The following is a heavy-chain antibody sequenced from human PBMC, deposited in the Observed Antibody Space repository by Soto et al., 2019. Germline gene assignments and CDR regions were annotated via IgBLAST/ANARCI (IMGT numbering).Heavy chain of an antibody. CDR1: RFTFSSFA. CDR3: AKENLGAPYFDS. CDR2: ISGNGGST. Sequence: EVQLLESGGGLVQPGGSLRLSCAASRFTFSSFAMSWVRQAPGKGLEWVSAISGNGGSTYYADSVKGRFTISRDNSKNTLFLQMNSLRAEDTAIYYCAKENLGAPYFDSWGRGTLASVSS. V-gene: IGHV3-23*01. D-gene: IGHD1-26*01. J-gene: IGHJ4*02.